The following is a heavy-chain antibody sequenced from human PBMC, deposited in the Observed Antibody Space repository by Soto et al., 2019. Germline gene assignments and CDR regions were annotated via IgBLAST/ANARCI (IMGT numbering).Heavy chain of an antibody. Sequence: PGGSLRLSCAASGFTFSSYWMHWVRQAPGKGLVWVSRINSDGSSTSYADSVKGRFTISRDNAKNTLYLQMNSLRAEDTAVYYCARGALYDFWSGAFDYWGQGTLVTVSS. CDR1: GFTFSSYW. J-gene: IGHJ4*02. CDR2: INSDGSST. CDR3: ARGALYDFWSGAFDY. V-gene: IGHV3-74*01. D-gene: IGHD3-3*01.